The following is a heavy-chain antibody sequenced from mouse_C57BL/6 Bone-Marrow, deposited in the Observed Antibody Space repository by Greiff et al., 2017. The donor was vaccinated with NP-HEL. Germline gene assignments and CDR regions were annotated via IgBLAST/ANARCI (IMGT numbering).Heavy chain of an antibody. CDR2: ISGGGGNT. CDR1: GFTFSSYT. CDR3: ARGTTVPLDY. D-gene: IGHD1-1*01. V-gene: IGHV5-9*01. Sequence: EVMLVESGGGLVKPGGSLKLSCAASGFTFSSYTMSWVRQTPEKRLEWVATISGGGGNTYYPDSVKGRFTISRDNAKNTLYLQMSSLRSEDTALYYCARGTTVPLDYWGQGTTLTVSS. J-gene: IGHJ2*01.